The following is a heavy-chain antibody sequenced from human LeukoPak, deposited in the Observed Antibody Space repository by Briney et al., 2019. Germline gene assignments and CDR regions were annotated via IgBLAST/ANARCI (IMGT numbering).Heavy chain of an antibody. Sequence: ASVNVSCKASGYTFTSYGISWVRQAPGQGLEWMGWISAYNGNTNYAQKLQGRVTMTTDTSTSTAYMELRSLRSEDTAVYYCARLRAPPLGIAALGHVGFLGAFDIWGQGTMVTVSS. CDR1: GYTFTSYG. J-gene: IGHJ3*02. D-gene: IGHD6-25*01. CDR2: ISAYNGNT. CDR3: ARLRAPPLGIAALGHVGFLGAFDI. V-gene: IGHV1-18*01.